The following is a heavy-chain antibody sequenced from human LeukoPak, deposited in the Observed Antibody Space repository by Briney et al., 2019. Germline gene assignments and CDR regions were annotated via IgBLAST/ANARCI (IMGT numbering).Heavy chain of an antibody. CDR3: ARDKGYCSGGSCYHFDY. D-gene: IGHD2-15*01. V-gene: IGHV1-69*04. Sequence: ASVKVSCKASGYTFTGYYMHWVRQAPGQGLEWMGRIIPILGIANYAQKFQGRVTITADKSTSTAYMELSSLRSEDTAVYYCARDKGYCSGGSCYHFDYWGQGTLVTVSS. J-gene: IGHJ4*02. CDR2: IIPILGIA. CDR1: GYTFTGYY.